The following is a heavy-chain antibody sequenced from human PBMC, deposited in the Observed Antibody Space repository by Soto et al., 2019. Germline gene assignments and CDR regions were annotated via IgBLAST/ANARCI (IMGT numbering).Heavy chain of an antibody. D-gene: IGHD6-19*01. CDR2: ISNSGGVA. J-gene: IGHJ4*02. CDR1: GFTFSTYA. V-gene: IGHV3-23*01. Sequence: EVQLLESGGGLVQPGGSLRLSCAASGFTFSTYAMTWVRQAPGKGLEWVSSISNSGGVAYYGASVKGRFTTSRDNSKNTLHLQMNSLRAEDTAVYYCAKIGTVPATSYWGQGTLVIVSS. CDR3: AKIGTVPATSY.